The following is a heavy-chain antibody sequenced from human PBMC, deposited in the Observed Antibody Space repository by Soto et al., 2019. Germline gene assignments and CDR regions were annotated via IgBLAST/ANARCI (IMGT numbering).Heavy chain of an antibody. J-gene: IGHJ4*02. Sequence: GGSLRLSCAATGFNFGVFGMHWVRQAPGKGLEWLSVLSYEGSEEYYADSVRGRFTISRDNSKNTLFLQMDSLRVDDTGVYYCALTRRSSLLEVAGPGFEYWGQGTLVTAPQ. D-gene: IGHD6-19*01. CDR1: GFNFGVFG. CDR3: ALTRRSSLLEVAGPGFEY. V-gene: IGHV3-30*03. CDR2: LSYEGSEE.